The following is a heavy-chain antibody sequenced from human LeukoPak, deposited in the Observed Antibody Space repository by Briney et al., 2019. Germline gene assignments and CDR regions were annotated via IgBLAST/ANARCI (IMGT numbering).Heavy chain of an antibody. CDR2: IEQDGSEK. D-gene: IGHD3-22*01. J-gene: IGHJ4*02. CDR3: ARDGFLIGSSFNMMKGFDY. CDR1: GFTLSSYW. Sequence: GGSLRLSCAASGFTLSSYWMSWVRQAPGKGLEWVANIEQDGSEKYYVDSVEGRFTISRDNAKNSLYLQMNSLRAEDTAVYSCARDGFLIGSSFNMMKGFDYWGQGTPVTVSS. V-gene: IGHV3-7*01.